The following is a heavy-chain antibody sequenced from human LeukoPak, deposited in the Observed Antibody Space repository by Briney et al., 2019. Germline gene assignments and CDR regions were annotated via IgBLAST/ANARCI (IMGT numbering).Heavy chain of an antibody. V-gene: IGHV3-33*01. CDR1: GFTFSNFG. D-gene: IGHD1-26*01. CDR2: IWYDGSNK. CDR3: ARDLRWELGPFDY. J-gene: IGHJ4*02. Sequence: GGSLRLSCAASGFTFSNFGMRWVRQAPGKGLEWVALIWYDGSNKYYADSVKGRFTISRDNSRNTLYLQMNSLRAEDTAVYYCARDLRWELGPFDYWGQGTLVTVSS.